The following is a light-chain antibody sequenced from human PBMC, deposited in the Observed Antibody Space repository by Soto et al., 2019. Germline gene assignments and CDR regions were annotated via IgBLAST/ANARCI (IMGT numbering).Light chain of an antibody. Sequence: EVVLTQSPATLSVSPGEGVTLSCRASQGIGDTLAWYQHKPGQAPRLLIYGASTRATGVPARFSGSGSGTDFTLTISSLEPEDFAVYYCHQRSNWPPDTFGQGTRLEIK. CDR2: GAS. CDR3: HQRSNWPPDT. CDR1: QGIGDT. J-gene: IGKJ5*01. V-gene: IGKV3-11*01.